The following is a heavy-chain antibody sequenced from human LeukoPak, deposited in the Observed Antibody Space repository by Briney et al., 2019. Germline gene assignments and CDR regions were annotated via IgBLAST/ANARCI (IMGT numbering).Heavy chain of an antibody. CDR1: GGSIGSYY. CDR2: IYYSGST. CDR3: ARDGVAGTWDY. J-gene: IGHJ4*02. D-gene: IGHD6-19*01. Sequence: SETLSLTCTVSGGSIGSYYWSWIRQLPGKGLEWIGYIYYSGSTNYNPSLKSRVTISVDTSKNQFSLKLSSVTAADTAVYYCARDGVAGTWDYWGQGTLVTVSS. V-gene: IGHV4-59*01.